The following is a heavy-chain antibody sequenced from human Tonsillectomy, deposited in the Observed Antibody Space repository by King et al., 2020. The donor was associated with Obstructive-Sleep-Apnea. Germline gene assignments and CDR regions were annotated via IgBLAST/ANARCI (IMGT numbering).Heavy chain of an antibody. CDR3: AKDGLEWGLPDDYYYYYGIDV. CDR2: ISGSGTST. CDR1: RFTFSNYA. V-gene: IGHV3-23*04. J-gene: IGHJ6*02. Sequence: EGQLVQSGGGLVQPGGSLRLSCAASRFTFSNYAMTWVRQAPGKGLEWVSGISGSGTSTYYADSVKGRFTISRDNSKNTLYLQMSSLRAEDTAVYYCAKDGLEWGLPDDYYYYYGIDVWGQGTTVTVSS. D-gene: IGHD1-26*01.